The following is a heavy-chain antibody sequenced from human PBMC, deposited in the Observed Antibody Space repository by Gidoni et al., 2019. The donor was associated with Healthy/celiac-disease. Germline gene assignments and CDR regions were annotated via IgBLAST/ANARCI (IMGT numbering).Heavy chain of an antibody. CDR3: ARGAHYGDYVDY. Sequence: QVQLQESGPGLVKPSQPLSLTCTVSGGSLSSGGYYWSWIRQHPGKGLEWIGYIYYSGSTYYNPSLKSRVTISVDTSKNQFSLKLSSVTAADTAVYHCARGAHYGDYVDYWGQGTLVTVSS. V-gene: IGHV4-31*03. CDR1: GGSLSSGGYY. CDR2: IYYSGST. J-gene: IGHJ4*02. D-gene: IGHD4-17*01.